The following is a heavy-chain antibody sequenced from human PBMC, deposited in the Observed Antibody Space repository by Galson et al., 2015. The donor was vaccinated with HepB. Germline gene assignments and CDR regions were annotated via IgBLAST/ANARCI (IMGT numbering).Heavy chain of an antibody. Sequence: SLRLSCAASGFTFSSYAMHWVRQAPGKGLEWVAVISYDGSNKYYADSVKGRFTISRDNSKNTLYLQMNSLRAEDTAVYYCARAGITMVRGAHAGGYFDYWGQGTLVTVSS. CDR2: ISYDGSNK. CDR1: GFTFSSYA. V-gene: IGHV3-30-3*01. CDR3: ARAGITMVRGAHAGGYFDY. D-gene: IGHD3-10*01. J-gene: IGHJ4*02.